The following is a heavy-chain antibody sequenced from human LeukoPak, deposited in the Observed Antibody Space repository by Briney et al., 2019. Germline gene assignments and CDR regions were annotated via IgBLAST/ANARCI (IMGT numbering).Heavy chain of an antibody. V-gene: IGHV4-31*03. D-gene: IGHD2-2*02. CDR1: GGSISSGGYY. Sequence: SETLSLTCTVSGGSISSGGYYWSWVRQHPGKGLEWIVYIYYSGSTYYNPSLKSRVTISVDTSKNQFSLKLSSVTAADTAVYYCARDYCGASSTSCYTDYWGQGTLVTVSS. J-gene: IGHJ4*02. CDR3: ARDYCGASSTSCYTDY. CDR2: IYYSGST.